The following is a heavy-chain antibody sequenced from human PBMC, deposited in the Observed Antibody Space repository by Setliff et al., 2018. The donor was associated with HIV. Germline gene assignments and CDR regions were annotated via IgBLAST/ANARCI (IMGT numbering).Heavy chain of an antibody. J-gene: IGHJ6*02. V-gene: IGHV3-7*01. CDR2: IKEDGREK. CDR1: GFSFSNSW. Sequence: QTGGSLRLSCAASGFSFSNSWMTWVRQAPGKGLEWVATIKEDGREKYYVDSVKGRFTISRDNAKNSMDLQMNSLRAEDTAIYYCARKLRPGHGVDVWGQGTTVTVSS. D-gene: IGHD3-10*01. CDR3: ARKLRPGHGVDV.